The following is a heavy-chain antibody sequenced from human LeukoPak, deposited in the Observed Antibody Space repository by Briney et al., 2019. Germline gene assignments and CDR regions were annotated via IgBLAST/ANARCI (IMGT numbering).Heavy chain of an antibody. J-gene: IGHJ4*02. Sequence: GGSLRLSCEASGITVSSNYMSWVRQAPGKGLEWVSVIYRGTTTDYADSVKGRFTISRDNSRSTLYLQMNSLRAEDTALYYCARVADTHIFDYWGQGTLVTVSS. CDR1: GITVSSNY. D-gene: IGHD2-21*01. V-gene: IGHV3-53*01. CDR3: ARVADTHIFDY. CDR2: IYRGTTT.